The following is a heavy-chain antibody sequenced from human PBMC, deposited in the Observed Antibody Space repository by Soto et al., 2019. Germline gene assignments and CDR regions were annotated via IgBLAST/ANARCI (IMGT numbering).Heavy chain of an antibody. CDR1: GYTFTSHA. D-gene: IGHD6-13*01. Sequence: QVQLVQSGAEEKKPGASVKVSCKASGYTFTSHAMHWVRQAPGQRLEWMGWINAGNGNTKYSQKFQGRVTITTDTSASTANMELSSLRSKDTAVYYGARDGIAAAGTSWFDPWGQGTLVTVSS. CDR3: ARDGIAAAGTSWFDP. CDR2: INAGNGNT. V-gene: IGHV1-3*05. J-gene: IGHJ5*02.